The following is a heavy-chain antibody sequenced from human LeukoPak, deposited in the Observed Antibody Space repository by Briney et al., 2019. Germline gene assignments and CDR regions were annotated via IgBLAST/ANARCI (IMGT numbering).Heavy chain of an antibody. CDR2: IYYSGST. V-gene: IGHV4-59*01. D-gene: IGHD6-13*01. Sequence: KPSETLSLTCIVSGGSISSYYWTWIRQPPGKGLGWIGYIYYSGSTNYNPSLKSRVTISVDTSKNQFSPKLTSVTAADTAVYYCARATSSWRPFDYWGQGTLVTVSS. CDR1: GGSISSYY. CDR3: ARATSSWRPFDY. J-gene: IGHJ4*02.